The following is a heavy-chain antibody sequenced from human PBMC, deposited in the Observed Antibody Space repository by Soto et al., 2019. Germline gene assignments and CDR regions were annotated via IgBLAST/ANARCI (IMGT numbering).Heavy chain of an antibody. Sequence: SETLSLTCAVHGGSFTGYYWSWIRQPPGKGLEWIGETTHSGSTNYNPSLKSRVTISVDTSKRQFSLNVSSVTATDTAVYFCARGPLPVTTSIYEYWGPGTLVTVSS. CDR2: TTHSGST. D-gene: IGHD4-17*01. CDR3: ARGPLPVTTSIYEY. V-gene: IGHV4-34*01. CDR1: GGSFTGYY. J-gene: IGHJ4*02.